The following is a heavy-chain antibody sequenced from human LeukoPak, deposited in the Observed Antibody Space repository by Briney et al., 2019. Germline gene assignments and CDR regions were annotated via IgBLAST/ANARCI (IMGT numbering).Heavy chain of an antibody. Sequence: GASVKVSCKASGYTFTSYGISWVRQAPGQGLEWMGWISAYTGNTNYAQNLQVGVTMTTDTSTSTAYMELRSLRSDDTAVYYCARVPMDSSGYYPNDAFDIWGQGTMVTVSS. D-gene: IGHD3-22*01. CDR3: ARVPMDSSGYYPNDAFDI. CDR2: ISAYTGNT. V-gene: IGHV1-18*01. CDR1: GYTFTSYG. J-gene: IGHJ3*02.